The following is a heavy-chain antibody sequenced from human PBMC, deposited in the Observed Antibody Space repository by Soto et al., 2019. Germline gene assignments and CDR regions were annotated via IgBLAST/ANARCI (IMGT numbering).Heavy chain of an antibody. J-gene: IGHJ3*02. CDR2: IIPIFGTA. Sequence: QVQLVQSGAEVKKPGSSVKVSCKASGGTFSSYAISWVRQAPGQVLEWMGGIIPIFGTANYAQKFQGRVTITADESTSTAYMELSSLRSEDTAVYYCARDFVRSGSYLDDAFDIWGQGTMVTVSS. CDR3: ARDFVRSGSYLDDAFDI. V-gene: IGHV1-69*01. D-gene: IGHD1-26*01. CDR1: GGTFSSYA.